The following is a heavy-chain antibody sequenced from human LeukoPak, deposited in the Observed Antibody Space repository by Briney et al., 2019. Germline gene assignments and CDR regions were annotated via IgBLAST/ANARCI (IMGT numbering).Heavy chain of an antibody. J-gene: IGHJ5*02. Sequence: ASVKVSCKASGYAFTGYYMHWVRQAPGQGLEWMGRINPNSGGTNYAQKFQGRVTMTRDTSISTAHMELTRLRSDDTAVYYCARDTITMGINWFDPWGQGTLVTVSS. CDR2: INPNSGGT. CDR3: ARDTITMGINWFDP. CDR1: GYAFTGYY. V-gene: IGHV1-2*06. D-gene: IGHD3-10*01.